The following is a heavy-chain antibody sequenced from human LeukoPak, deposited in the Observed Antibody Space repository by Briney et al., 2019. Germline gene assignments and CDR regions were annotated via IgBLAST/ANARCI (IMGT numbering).Heavy chain of an antibody. CDR3: AGSIAARRGAWFDP. D-gene: IGHD6-6*01. CDR1: GGSISSGSYY. V-gene: IGHV4-61*02. J-gene: IGHJ5*02. CDR2: IYTSGST. Sequence: SQTLSLTCTVSGGSISSGSYYWSWIRQPAGKGLEWIGRIYTSGSTNYNPSLKSRVTISVDTSKNRFSLKLSSVTAADTAVYYCAGSIAARRGAWFDPWGQGTLVTVSS.